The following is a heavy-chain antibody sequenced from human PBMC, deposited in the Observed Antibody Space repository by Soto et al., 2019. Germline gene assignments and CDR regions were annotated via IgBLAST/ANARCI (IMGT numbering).Heavy chain of an antibody. CDR3: AREGGVGWDY. CDR2: TYYRSKWYN. Sequence: QVQLQQSGPGLVKPSQTLSLTCAISGDSVSSNSAAWNWIRQSPSRGLEWLGRTYYRSKWYNESVKSRITINPDTSKNQFSLQLNFVTPEDTAVYYCAREGGVGWDYWGQGTLVTVSS. J-gene: IGHJ4*02. D-gene: IGHD3-16*01. CDR1: GDSVSSNSAA. V-gene: IGHV6-1*01.